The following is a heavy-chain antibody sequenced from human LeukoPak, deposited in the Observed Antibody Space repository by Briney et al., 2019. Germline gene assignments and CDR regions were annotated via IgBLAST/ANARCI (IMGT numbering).Heavy chain of an antibody. CDR2: INPNSGGT. Sequence: ASVKVSCKASGYTLTGYYMHWVRQAPGQGLEWMGWINPNSGGTNYAQKFQGRVTMTRDTSISTAYMELSRLRSDDTAVYYCARDQTVPLRWFDPWGQGTLVTVSS. V-gene: IGHV1-2*02. CDR3: ARDQTVPLRWFDP. CDR1: GYTLTGYY. J-gene: IGHJ5*02. D-gene: IGHD4-17*01.